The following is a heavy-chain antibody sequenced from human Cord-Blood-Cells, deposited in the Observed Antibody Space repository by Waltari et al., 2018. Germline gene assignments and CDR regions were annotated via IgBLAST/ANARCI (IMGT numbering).Heavy chain of an antibody. D-gene: IGHD3-22*01. V-gene: IGHV1-2*02. CDR3: ARGTYYYDSSGYYYFDY. J-gene: IGHJ4*02. Sequence: QVQLVQSGAEVKKPGASVKVSCKASGYTFPGYYMPWVRQAPGQGLEWMGWINPNSGGTNYAQKFQGRVTMTRDTSISTAYMELSRLRSDDTAVYYCARGTYYYDSSGYYYFDYWGQGTLVTVSS. CDR1: GYTFPGYY. CDR2: INPNSGGT.